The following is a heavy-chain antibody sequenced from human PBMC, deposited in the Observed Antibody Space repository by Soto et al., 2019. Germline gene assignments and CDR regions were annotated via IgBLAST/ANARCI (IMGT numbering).Heavy chain of an antibody. CDR1: GFTFSSYA. CDR2: ISGSGGST. Sequence: EVQLLESGGGLVQPGGSLRLSCAASGFTFSSYAMSWVRQAPGKGLVWVSAISGSGGSTYYADSVKGRFTISRDNSKNTLYLPMNSLRAEDTAVYYCARGYCSGGSCYARMDVWGQGTTVTVSS. CDR3: ARGYCSGGSCYARMDV. V-gene: IGHV3-23*01. D-gene: IGHD2-15*01. J-gene: IGHJ6*02.